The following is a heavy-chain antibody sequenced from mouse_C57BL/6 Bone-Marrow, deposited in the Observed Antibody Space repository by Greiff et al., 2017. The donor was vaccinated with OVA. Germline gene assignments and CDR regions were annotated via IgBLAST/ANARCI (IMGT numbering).Heavy chain of an antibody. D-gene: IGHD1-1*01. CDR1: GFTFSSYG. Sequence: DVKLQESGGDLVKPGGSLKLSCAASGFTFSSYGMSWVRQTPDKRLEWVATISSGGSYTSYPDSVQGRFTISRANAKNTLYLEMSRLRSEDTAMDYCARHGDYGRYFDYWGQGTTLTVSS. CDR3: ARHGDYGRYFDY. J-gene: IGHJ2*01. V-gene: IGHV5-6*02. CDR2: ISSGGSYT.